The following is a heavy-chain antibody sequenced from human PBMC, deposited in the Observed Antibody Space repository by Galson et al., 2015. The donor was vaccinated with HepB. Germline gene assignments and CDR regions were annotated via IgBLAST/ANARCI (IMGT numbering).Heavy chain of an antibody. CDR2: ISGSGGST. Sequence: SLRLSCAASGFTFSSYAMSWVRQAPGKGPEWVSAISGSGGSTYYADSVKGRFTISRDNSKNTLYLQMNSLRAEDTAVYYCAKDDYDDYGGTVDYWGQGTLVTVSS. CDR1: GFTFSSYA. V-gene: IGHV3-23*01. J-gene: IGHJ4*02. CDR3: AKDDYDDYGGTVDY. D-gene: IGHD4-23*01.